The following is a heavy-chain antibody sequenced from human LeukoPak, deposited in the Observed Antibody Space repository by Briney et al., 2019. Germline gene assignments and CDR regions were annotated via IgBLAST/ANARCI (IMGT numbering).Heavy chain of an antibody. CDR1: GFRFSDYW. Sequence: QPGGSLRLSCVASGFRFSDYWMRWVRQAPGKGREWVANIKEDGTAKFYGDSVKGRFTVSRDNAQNSLFLQLNNLRAEDTGVYFCARGGQAAAGLLPVDDWGQGTLVTVSS. CDR2: IKEDGTAK. V-gene: IGHV3-7*01. CDR3: ARGGQAAAGLLPVDD. D-gene: IGHD6-13*01. J-gene: IGHJ4*02.